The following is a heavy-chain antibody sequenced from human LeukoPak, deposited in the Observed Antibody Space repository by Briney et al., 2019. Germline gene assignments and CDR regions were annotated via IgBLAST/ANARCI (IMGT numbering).Heavy chain of an antibody. CDR2: IIPILGIA. Sequence: ASVKVSCKASGGTFSSYAISWVRQAPGQGLEWMGRIIPILGIANYAQKFQGRVTITADKSTSTAYMELSSLRSEDTAVNYCARSRWLLRYYFDYWGQGTLVTVSS. CDR1: GGTFSSYA. V-gene: IGHV1-69*04. CDR3: ARSRWLLRYYFDY. J-gene: IGHJ4*02. D-gene: IGHD5-24*01.